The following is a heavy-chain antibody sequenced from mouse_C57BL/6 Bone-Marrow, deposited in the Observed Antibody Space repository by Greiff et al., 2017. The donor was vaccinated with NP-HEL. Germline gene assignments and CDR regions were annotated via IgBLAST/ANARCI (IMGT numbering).Heavy chain of an antibody. CDR3: ARTGYYVNFDY. V-gene: IGHV1-26*01. CDR1: GYTFTDYY. D-gene: IGHD2-3*01. J-gene: IGHJ2*01. CDR2: INPNNGGT. Sequence: VQLQQSGPELVKPGASVKISCKASGYTFTDYYMNWVKQSHGKSLEWIGDINPNNGGTSYNQKFKGKATLTVDKSSSTAYMELRSLTSEDSAVYYCARTGYYVNFDYWGQGTTLTVSS.